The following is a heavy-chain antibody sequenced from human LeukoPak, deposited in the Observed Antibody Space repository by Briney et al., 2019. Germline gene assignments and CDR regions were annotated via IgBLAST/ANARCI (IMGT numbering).Heavy chain of an antibody. D-gene: IGHD3-22*01. Sequence: GASLQISCKGSGYSFTSYWIGWMRQLPGKGLEWMGIIYPGDSDTRYSPSFQGQVTISADKSISTAYLQWSSLKASDTAMYYCARTLRYDSSGYLPFDYWGQGTLVTVSS. CDR3: ARTLRYDSSGYLPFDY. V-gene: IGHV5-51*01. CDR1: GYSFTSYW. J-gene: IGHJ4*02. CDR2: IYPGDSDT.